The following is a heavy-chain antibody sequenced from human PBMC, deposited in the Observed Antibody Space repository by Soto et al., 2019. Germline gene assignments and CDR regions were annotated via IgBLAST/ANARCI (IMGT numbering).Heavy chain of an antibody. D-gene: IGHD3-16*01. CDR3: ARHVNYDRRAFRFDP. J-gene: IGHJ5*02. CDR2: IYPGDSDT. CDR1: GYSFTTYL. Sequence: PGESLQISCKASGYSFTTYLIGWVRQMPVKGLEWMGIIYPGDSDTRYSPSFQGQVTISVDKSIRTAYLQWSSLKAPDTAMYYCARHVNYDRRAFRFDPLGQGTLVTVSS. V-gene: IGHV5-51*01.